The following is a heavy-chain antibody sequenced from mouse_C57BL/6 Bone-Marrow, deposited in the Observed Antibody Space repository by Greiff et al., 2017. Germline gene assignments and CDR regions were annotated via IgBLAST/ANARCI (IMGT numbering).Heavy chain of an antibody. J-gene: IGHJ2*01. CDR3: TLYYGSSYFDY. D-gene: IGHD1-1*01. V-gene: IGHV14-4*01. Sequence: VQLQQSGAELVRPGASVKLSCTASGFNIKDDYMHWVKQRPEQGLEWIGWLDPENGDTEYASKFQGKATITADTSSNTAYLQLSSLTSEDTAVYYCTLYYGSSYFDYWGQGTTLTVSS. CDR2: LDPENGDT. CDR1: GFNIKDDY.